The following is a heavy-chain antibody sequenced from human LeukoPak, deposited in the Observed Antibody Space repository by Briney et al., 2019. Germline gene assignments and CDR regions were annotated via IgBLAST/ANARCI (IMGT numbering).Heavy chain of an antibody. CDR2: ISGSGGST. D-gene: IGHD3-22*01. CDR3: AKDGYDSSGYYTTPFDY. V-gene: IGHV3-23*01. J-gene: IGHJ4*02. Sequence: TGGSLRPSCAASGFTFSSYAMSWVRQAPGKGLEWVSAISGSGGSTYYADSVKGRFTISRDNSKNTLYLQMNSLRAEDTAVYYCAKDGYDSSGYYTTPFDYWGQGTLVTVSS. CDR1: GFTFSSYA.